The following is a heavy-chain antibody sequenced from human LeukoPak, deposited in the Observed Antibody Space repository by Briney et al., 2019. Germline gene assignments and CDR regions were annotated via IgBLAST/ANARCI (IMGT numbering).Heavy chain of an antibody. V-gene: IGHV3-23*01. D-gene: IGHD1-7*01. CDR1: GFTFSNYA. J-gene: IGHJ4*02. CDR3: AKDPGSSS. Sequence: GGSLRLSCAASGFTFSNYAMSWVRQVPGKGLEWVSALRDSGDTTYYADSVKGRFTISRDNSKNTLYLQMNSLRAEDTAVYYCAKDPGSSSWGQGTLVTVSS. CDR2: LRDSGDTT.